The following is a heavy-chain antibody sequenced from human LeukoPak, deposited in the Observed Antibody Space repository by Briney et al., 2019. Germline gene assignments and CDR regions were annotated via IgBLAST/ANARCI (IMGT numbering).Heavy chain of an antibody. CDR1: GFAFSSYA. V-gene: IGHV3-48*01. Sequence: GGSLRFSCAASGFAFSSYAMNWVRQAPGKGLEWVSFITGDSGTIYYVDSMKGRFTISRDNAKNSLYLQIDNLRAEDTAVYYCARDRMGGSFDYWGQGTPVTVSS. D-gene: IGHD2-15*01. CDR2: ITGDSGTI. J-gene: IGHJ4*02. CDR3: ARDRMGGSFDY.